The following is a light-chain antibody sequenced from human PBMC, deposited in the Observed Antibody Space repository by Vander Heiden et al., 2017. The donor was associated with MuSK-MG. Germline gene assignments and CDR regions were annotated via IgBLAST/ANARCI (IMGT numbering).Light chain of an antibody. CDR1: QSLLHSNGYNY. V-gene: IGKV2-28*01. CDR3: RQDLPTHN. Sequence: DIVMTQSPLSLPVTPGEPASISCRSSQSLLHSNGYNYLDWYLQKPGQSPQLLIYLGSNRASGVPDRFSGSGSGTDFTLKISRVEAEDVGVYYCRQDLPTHNFGGGTKVEIK. J-gene: IGKJ4*01. CDR2: LGS.